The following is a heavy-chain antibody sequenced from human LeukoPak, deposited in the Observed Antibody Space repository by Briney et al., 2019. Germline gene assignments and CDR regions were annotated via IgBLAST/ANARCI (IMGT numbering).Heavy chain of an antibody. CDR2: IYPGDSGT. CDR1: GYSFTSYW. Sequence: GESLKISCKGSGYSFTSYWIGWVRQMTGKGLEWKGIIYPGDSGTRYSPSFQGQVTISADKSISTAYLQWRSLKASDTAMYYCARRGSYYGSDAFDIWGQGTMVTVSS. CDR3: ARRGSYYGSDAFDI. D-gene: IGHD1-26*01. V-gene: IGHV5-51*01. J-gene: IGHJ3*02.